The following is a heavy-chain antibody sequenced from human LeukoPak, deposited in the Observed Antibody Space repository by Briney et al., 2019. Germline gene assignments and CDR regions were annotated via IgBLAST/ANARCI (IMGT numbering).Heavy chain of an antibody. Sequence: GGSLRLSCAASGFTFSSYMNWVRQAPGKGLEWVSSISSSSTYIYFADSVKGRFTISRDNAKNSLYLQMNSLRAEDTAVYYCASPAGVNPILGYSNGWYFRTWGQGTLVTVSS. V-gene: IGHV3-21*01. CDR2: ISSSSTYI. J-gene: IGHJ5*02. CDR1: GFTFSSY. CDR3: ASPAGVNPILGYSNGWYFRT. D-gene: IGHD6-19*01.